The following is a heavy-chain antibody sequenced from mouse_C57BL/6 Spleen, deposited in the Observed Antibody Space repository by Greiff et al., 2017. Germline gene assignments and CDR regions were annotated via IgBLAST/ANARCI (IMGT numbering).Heavy chain of an antibody. V-gene: IGHV1-59*01. CDR2: IDPSDSYT. CDR3: ANSNSFAY. Sequence: QVQLQQPGAELVRPGTSVKLSCKASGYTFTSYWMHWVKQRPGQGLEWIGVIDPSDSYTNYNQKFKGKATLTVDTSSSTAYMQLSSLTSEDSAVYYCANSNSFAYWGQGTLGTVSA. J-gene: IGHJ3*01. D-gene: IGHD2-5*01. CDR1: GYTFTSYW.